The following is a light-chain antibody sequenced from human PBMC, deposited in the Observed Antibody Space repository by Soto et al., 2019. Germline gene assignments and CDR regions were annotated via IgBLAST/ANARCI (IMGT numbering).Light chain of an antibody. CDR1: QSVNTY. CDR2: DAS. J-gene: IGKJ1*01. V-gene: IGKV3-11*01. CDR3: QQSGDSQWT. Sequence: EIVLTQSPATLSLSPGERATLSCRASQSVNTYLAWYQQKPGQAPRLLIYDASNRATGIPARFSGSGSGTDFTLTIGRLDPEDFAVYYCQQSGDSQWTFGQGTKVDI.